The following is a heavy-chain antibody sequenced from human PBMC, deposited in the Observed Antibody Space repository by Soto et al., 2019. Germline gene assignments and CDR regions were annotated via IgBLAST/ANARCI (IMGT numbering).Heavy chain of an antibody. CDR3: ARGWPADYDFWSGYGAWFDP. V-gene: IGHV4-34*01. CDR2: INHSGST. J-gene: IGHJ5*02. Sequence: SETLSLTCAVYGGSFSGYYWSWIRQPPGKGLEWIGEINHSGSTNYNPSLKSRVTISVDTSKNQFSLKLSSVTAADTAVYYCARGWPADYDFWSGYGAWFDPWGQGTLVTV. D-gene: IGHD3-3*01. CDR1: GGSFSGYY.